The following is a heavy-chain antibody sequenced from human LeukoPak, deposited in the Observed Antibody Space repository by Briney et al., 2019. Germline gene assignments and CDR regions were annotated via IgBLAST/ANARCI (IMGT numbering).Heavy chain of an antibody. D-gene: IGHD3-10*01. V-gene: IGHV4-4*07. CDR2: IYTSGST. Sequence: SETLSLSCTVSGGSISSYYWSWIRQPAGKGLEWIGRIYTSGSTNYNPSLKSRVTMSVDTSKNQFSLKLSSVTAADTAVYYCASTKNYYGPFDPWGQGTLVTVSS. CDR1: GGSISSYY. J-gene: IGHJ5*02. CDR3: ASTKNYYGPFDP.